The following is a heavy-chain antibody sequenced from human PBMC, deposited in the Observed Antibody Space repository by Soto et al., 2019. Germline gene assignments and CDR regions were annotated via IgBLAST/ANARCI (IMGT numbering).Heavy chain of an antibody. V-gene: IGHV3-21*01. CDR1: GFTFSSYS. Sequence: GGSLRLSCAASGFTFSSYSINWVRQAPGQGLEWVSSISSSSTYIYYADSVKDRFTISRDNAKNSLYLQMNSLTVEYTAVYYCARVWIPYSSSSDGMDVWGQGTTVTVSS. D-gene: IGHD6-6*01. CDR3: ARVWIPYSSSSDGMDV. CDR2: ISSSSTYI. J-gene: IGHJ6*02.